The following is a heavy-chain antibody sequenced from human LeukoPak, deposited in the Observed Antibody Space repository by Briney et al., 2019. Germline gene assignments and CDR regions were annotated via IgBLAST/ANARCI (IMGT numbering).Heavy chain of an antibody. J-gene: IGHJ4*02. Sequence: ASVKVSCKASGYTFTGYYMHWVRQAPGQVLEWMGWINPNSGGTNYAQKFQGRVTMTRDTSISTAYMELSRLRSDDTAVYYCARTIKLRDSSGYWNYWGQGTLVTVSS. CDR3: ARTIKLRDSSGYWNY. D-gene: IGHD3-22*01. CDR2: INPNSGGT. CDR1: GYTFTGYY. V-gene: IGHV1-2*02.